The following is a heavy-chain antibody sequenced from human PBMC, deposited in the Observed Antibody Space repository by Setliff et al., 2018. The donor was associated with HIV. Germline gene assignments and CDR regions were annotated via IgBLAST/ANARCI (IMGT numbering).Heavy chain of an antibody. J-gene: IGHJ4*02. CDR3: VTSVVNPKTTGFGY. CDR1: GYSFTNFW. V-gene: IGHV5-51*01. Sequence: PGESLKISCQASGYSFTNFWIGWVRQMPGKGLEWMGIIYPDDSDTRYSPSFEGQVIISADKSINTAYLQWSSLQASDTAMYYCVTSVVNPKTTGFGYWGQGTLVTAPQ. D-gene: IGHD3-22*01. CDR2: IYPDDSDT.